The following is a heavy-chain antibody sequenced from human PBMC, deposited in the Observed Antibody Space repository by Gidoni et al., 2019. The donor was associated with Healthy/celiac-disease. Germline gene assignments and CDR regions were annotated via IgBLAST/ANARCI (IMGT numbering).Heavy chain of an antibody. V-gene: IGHV3-48*03. CDR3: ARDRIPYGDYVHYFDY. Sequence: EVQLVESGGGLVQPGGSLRLSCAASGFPFSSYEMNWVRQAPGKGLEWVSYISSSGSTIYYADSVKGRFTISRDNAKNSLYLQMNSLRAEDTAVYYCARDRIPYGDYVHYFDYWGQGTLVTVSS. CDR1: GFPFSSYE. D-gene: IGHD4-17*01. CDR2: ISSSGSTI. J-gene: IGHJ4*02.